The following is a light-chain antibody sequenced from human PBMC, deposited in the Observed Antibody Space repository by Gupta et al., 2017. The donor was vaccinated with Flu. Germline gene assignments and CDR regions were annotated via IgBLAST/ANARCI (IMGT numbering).Light chain of an antibody. CDR2: GNT. CDR1: RSNIGAGFD. J-gene: IGLJ1*01. Sequence: QSVLTQPPSVSGAPGQMLTLSCTGTRSNIGAGFDVFWYHQLPGTAPQLLIYGNTKRPSGVPDRFSGSKSGTSASLAISGLQAEDEADYYCQSYDTSMSGRVFGTGTKVTVL. CDR3: QSYDTSMSGRV. V-gene: IGLV1-40*01.